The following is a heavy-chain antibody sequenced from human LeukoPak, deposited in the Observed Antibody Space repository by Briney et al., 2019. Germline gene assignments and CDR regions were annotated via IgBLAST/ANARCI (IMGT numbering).Heavy chain of an antibody. J-gene: IGHJ4*02. CDR1: GGSISSGSYY. CDR3: ARARKSGGWDNPDY. D-gene: IGHD6-19*01. Sequence: SETLSLTCTVSGGSISSGSYYWSWIRQLAGKGLEWIGRIYTSGSTNYNPSLKSRVTISVDTSKNQFSLKLSSVTAADTAVYYCARARKSGGWDNPDYWGQGTLVTVSS. CDR2: IYTSGST. V-gene: IGHV4-61*02.